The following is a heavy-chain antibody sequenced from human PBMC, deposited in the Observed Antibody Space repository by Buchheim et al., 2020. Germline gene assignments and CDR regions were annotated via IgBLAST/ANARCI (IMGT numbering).Heavy chain of an antibody. CDR1: GFTASSNY. J-gene: IGHJ4*02. Sequence: EVQLVVSGGGLVQPGGSLRLSCAASGFTASSNYMSWVRQAPGKGLEWVSVIYSGGSTYYTDSVKGRFTISRDNSKNTLYLQMNSLRAEDTAVYYCARAQSPRRGSGYYFDYWGQGTL. D-gene: IGHD3-22*01. CDR2: IYSGGST. CDR3: ARAQSPRRGSGYYFDY. V-gene: IGHV3-66*01.